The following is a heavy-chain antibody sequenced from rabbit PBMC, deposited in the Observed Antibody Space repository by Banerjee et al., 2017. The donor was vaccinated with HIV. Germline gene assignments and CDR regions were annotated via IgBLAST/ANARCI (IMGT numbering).Heavy chain of an antibody. D-gene: IGHD8-1*01. Sequence: QSLEESGGDLVKPGASLTLTCTASGFSFSSSYWICWVRQAPGKGLEWIACIYAGTSGSTYYASWAKGRFTISKTSSTTVTLQMTSLTAADTATYFCARGYVGSGYGLWGQGTLVTVS. CDR1: GFSFSSSYW. V-gene: IGHV1S40*01. CDR3: ARGYVGSGYGL. CDR2: IYAGTSGST. J-gene: IGHJ4*01.